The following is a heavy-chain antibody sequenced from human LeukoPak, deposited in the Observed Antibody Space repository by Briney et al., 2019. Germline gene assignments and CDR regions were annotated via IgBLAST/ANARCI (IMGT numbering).Heavy chain of an antibody. D-gene: IGHD6-13*01. Sequence: PGGSLRLSCAASGFTVSSNYMSWVRQAPGKGLEWVSVIYSGGSTYYADSVKGRFTISRDNSKNTLYLQMNSLRAEGTAVYYCARVSSSWYGSWYFDYWGQGTLVTVSS. CDR2: IYSGGST. J-gene: IGHJ4*02. V-gene: IGHV3-66*01. CDR1: GFTVSSNY. CDR3: ARVSSSWYGSWYFDY.